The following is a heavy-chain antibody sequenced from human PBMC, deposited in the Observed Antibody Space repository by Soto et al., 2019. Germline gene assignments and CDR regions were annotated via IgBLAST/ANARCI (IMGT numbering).Heavy chain of an antibody. Sequence: QVQLQESGPGLVKPSQTLSLTCTVSGGSISSGDYYWSWIRQPPGKGLEWIGYIYYSGSTYYNPSLKSRLTISVDTSKNQFSLRLTSVTAADTAVYYCARDVDTAMLKPNDAFDIWGQGTMVTVSS. D-gene: IGHD5-18*01. CDR3: ARDVDTAMLKPNDAFDI. J-gene: IGHJ3*02. CDR2: IYYSGST. CDR1: GGSISSGDYY. V-gene: IGHV4-30-4*01.